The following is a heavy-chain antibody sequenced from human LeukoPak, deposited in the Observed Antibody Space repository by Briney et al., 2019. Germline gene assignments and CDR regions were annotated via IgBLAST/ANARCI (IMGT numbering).Heavy chain of an antibody. CDR1: GGSINSGNNY. D-gene: IGHD3-22*01. V-gene: IGHV4-61*02. J-gene: IGHJ5*02. Sequence: SETLSLTCTVSGGSINSGNNYWSWIRQPAGKGLEWIGRIYSSGTTTYNPSLKSRVTISVDTSKNQFSLKLSSVTAADTAVYYCARAVDSSGYQHKGFDPWGQGTLVTVSS. CDR2: IYSSGTT. CDR3: ARAVDSSGYQHKGFDP.